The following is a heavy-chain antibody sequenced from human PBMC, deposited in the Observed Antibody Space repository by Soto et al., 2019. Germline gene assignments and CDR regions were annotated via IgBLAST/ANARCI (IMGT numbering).Heavy chain of an antibody. J-gene: IGHJ6*02. Sequence: EAQLLESGGGLVQPGGSLRLSCAASGFTFRSYPMSWVRQAPGKGLEWVSAISGTGDSTYYAESVKGRFIISRDNSKNTLFLQMNSLRVEDKAVYCCAKDPYASAGATGPYAMDVWGQGTTVTVSS. CDR1: GFTFRSYP. CDR3: AKDPYASAGATGPYAMDV. D-gene: IGHD6-13*01. V-gene: IGHV3-23*01. CDR2: ISGTGDST.